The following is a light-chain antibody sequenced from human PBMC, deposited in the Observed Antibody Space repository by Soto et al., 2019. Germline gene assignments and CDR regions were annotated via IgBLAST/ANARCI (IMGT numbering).Light chain of an antibody. J-gene: IGKJ2*01. V-gene: IGKV1-27*01. CDR2: AAF. CDR1: LGSSNY. CDR3: QKENSAPHT. Sequence: IQVTQSPSFLSVSVGDRVTITCRASLGSSNYLACYQQKPGKVPKLLIYAAFTLQSVVPSRFSGSGSGTDFTLTISSLQPEDVENYYFQKENSAPHTFGQGTKLEIK.